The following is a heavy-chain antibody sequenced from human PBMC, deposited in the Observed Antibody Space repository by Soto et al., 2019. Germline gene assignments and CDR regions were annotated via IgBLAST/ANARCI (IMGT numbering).Heavy chain of an antibody. J-gene: IGHJ4*02. CDR1: GDSISSSVW. CDR2: VFHTGNT. CDR3: ARKAWVRFDY. V-gene: IGHV4-4*02. D-gene: IGHD7-27*01. Sequence: QVQMQESGPGLVKPSGTLSLTCAVSGDSISSSVWWTWVRQPPGKGLEWIGEVFHTGNTNYNPSLKSRVTMSVDKSTNEFSLKVTSVTAADRAIYYCARKAWVRFDYWGQGALVTVSS.